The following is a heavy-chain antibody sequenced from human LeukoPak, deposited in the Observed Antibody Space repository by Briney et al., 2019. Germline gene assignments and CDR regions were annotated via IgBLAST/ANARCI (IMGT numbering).Heavy chain of an antibody. CDR2: ISSSSSYM. D-gene: IGHD5-12*01. CDR1: GFTFNTYS. Sequence: GGSLRLSCAASGFTFNTYSMNWVRQAPGKGLEWVSCISSSSSYMYYADSVRGRFTISRDNAKRSLYLQMNSLRAEDTAVYYCARAAGGVSGYDLYYFDYWGQGALVIVSS. J-gene: IGHJ4*02. V-gene: IGHV3-21*01. CDR3: ARAAGGVSGYDLYYFDY.